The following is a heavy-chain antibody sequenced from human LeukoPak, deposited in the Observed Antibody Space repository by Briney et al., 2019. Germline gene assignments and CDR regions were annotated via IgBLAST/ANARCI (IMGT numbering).Heavy chain of an antibody. CDR3: ASHRRDDYVWGSYRRIDY. D-gene: IGHD3-16*02. J-gene: IGHJ4*02. Sequence: GASVKVSCKASGYTFTGYYMHWVRQAPGQGLEWMGWINPNSGGTNYAQKFQGRVTMTRDTSISTAYMELSRLRSDDTAVYYCASHRRDDYVWGSYRRIDYWGQGTLVTVSS. CDR2: INPNSGGT. CDR1: GYTFTGYY. V-gene: IGHV1-2*02.